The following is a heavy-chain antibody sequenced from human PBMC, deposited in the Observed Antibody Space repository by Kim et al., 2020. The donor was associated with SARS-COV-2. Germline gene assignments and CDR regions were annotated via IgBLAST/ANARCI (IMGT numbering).Heavy chain of an antibody. J-gene: IGHJ4*02. CDR2: IKSKTDGGTI. CDR1: GFTFSNAW. D-gene: IGHD2-15*01. Sequence: GGSLRLSCAASGFTFSNAWMSWVRQLPGKGLEWVGRIKSKTDGGTIDYAAPVKGRVTISRDESKKTLYLQMNSQKSEDTAVYYCTTQSVYCIGGRCYSRIDYWGQGTLVTVSS. CDR3: TTQSVYCIGGRCYSRIDY. V-gene: IGHV3-15*01.